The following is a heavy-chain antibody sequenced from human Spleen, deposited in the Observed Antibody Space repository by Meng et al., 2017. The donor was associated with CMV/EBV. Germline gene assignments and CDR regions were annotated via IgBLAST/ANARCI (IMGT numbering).Heavy chain of an antibody. Sequence: GESLKISCEGSGYSFRNYWIGWVRQMPGKGLEWMGIVYPGESDIKYSPSFEGQVTISADKSINTAYLQWTSLKASDTAIYYCARVIGPMIRGVIGDAFDNWGQGTMVTVSS. CDR1: GYSFRNYW. V-gene: IGHV5-51*01. J-gene: IGHJ3*02. D-gene: IGHD3-10*01. CDR3: ARVIGPMIRGVIGDAFDN. CDR2: VYPGESDI.